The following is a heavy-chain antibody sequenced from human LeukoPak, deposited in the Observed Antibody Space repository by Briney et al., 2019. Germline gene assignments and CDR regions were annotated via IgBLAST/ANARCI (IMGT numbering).Heavy chain of an antibody. Sequence: KRGESLKISCKGSGYMFPNHWIGWVRQMPGRGLEWMGITYPGDSDTRYNPSIHGQVTISADKSMTTAYIEWHSLEASDTAMYFCAKSGGSRPLYFDSWGQGTLVTVSS. CDR3: AKSGGSRPLYFDS. CDR2: TYPGDSDT. D-gene: IGHD2-15*01. V-gene: IGHV5-51*01. J-gene: IGHJ4*02. CDR1: GYMFPNHW.